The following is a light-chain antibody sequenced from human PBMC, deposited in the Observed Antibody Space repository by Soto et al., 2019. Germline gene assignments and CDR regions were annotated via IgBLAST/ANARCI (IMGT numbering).Light chain of an antibody. V-gene: IGKV3-11*01. CDR3: QQRNSWPPYT. CDR2: DAS. J-gene: IGKJ2*01. CDR1: QSVSSY. Sequence: EIVLTQSPATLSLSPGERATLSCRASQSVSSYLAWYKQKPGQAPKLLIYDASNRATGVPARFSGSGSGTDFTLTIRSLEPEDLAVYYCQQRNSWPPYTFGQGTKVEIK.